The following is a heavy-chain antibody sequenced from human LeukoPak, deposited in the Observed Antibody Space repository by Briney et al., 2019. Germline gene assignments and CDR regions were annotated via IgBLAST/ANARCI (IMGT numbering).Heavy chain of an antibody. V-gene: IGHV3-73*01. J-gene: IGHJ4*02. CDR1: GFPFSASG. CDR3: TSIDY. Sequence: GGSLRLSCAASGFPFSASGMHWVRQASGKGLEWVGRIRSKDNSYATAYAESVKGRFTIFRDDSKSTAYLQMNSLKTEDTAVYYCTSIDYWGQGTQVAVS. CDR2: IRSKDNSYAT.